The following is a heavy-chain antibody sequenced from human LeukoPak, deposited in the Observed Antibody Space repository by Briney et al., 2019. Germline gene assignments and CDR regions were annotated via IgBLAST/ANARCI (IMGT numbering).Heavy chain of an antibody. CDR2: IYPGDSDT. J-gene: IGHJ4*02. Sequence: GESLKISCKGSGYSFTNYWIGWVRQMPGKGLEWMGIIYPGDSDTRYSPSFQGQVTISADKSISTAYLQWNSLKASDTAMYYCARALKRDIVVAIAATPFDYWGQGTLVTVSS. CDR3: ARALKRDIVVAIAATPFDY. CDR1: GYSFTNYW. D-gene: IGHD2-15*01. V-gene: IGHV5-51*01.